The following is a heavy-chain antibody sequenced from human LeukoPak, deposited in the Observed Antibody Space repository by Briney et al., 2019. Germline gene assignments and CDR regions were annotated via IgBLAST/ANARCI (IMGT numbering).Heavy chain of an antibody. CDR2: IYYSGNT. CDR1: GGSIGSGDYY. CDR3: ASQMAYCSSTSCHDAFDI. D-gene: IGHD2-2*01. V-gene: IGHV4-30-4*01. Sequence: SETLSLTCTVSGGSIGSGDYYWSWIRQPPGKGLEWIGYIYYSGNTYYNPSLESRVTISVDTSKNQFSLKLSSVTAADTAVYYCASQMAYCSSTSCHDAFDIWGQGTMVTVSS. J-gene: IGHJ3*02.